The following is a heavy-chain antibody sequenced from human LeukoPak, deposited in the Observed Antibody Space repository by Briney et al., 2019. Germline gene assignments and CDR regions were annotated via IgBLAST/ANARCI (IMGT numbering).Heavy chain of an antibody. CDR2: IYYSGSI. Sequence: SDTLSLTCAVSGYSISSSNWWGWIRQPPGKGLEWIGYIYYSGSIYYNPSLKSRVTMSVDTSKNQFSLKLSSVTAVDTAVYYCARNLGAHDYGDYYAFNIWGQGTMVTVSS. CDR1: GYSISSSNW. J-gene: IGHJ3*02. CDR3: ARNLGAHDYGDYYAFNI. V-gene: IGHV4-28*05. D-gene: IGHD4-17*01.